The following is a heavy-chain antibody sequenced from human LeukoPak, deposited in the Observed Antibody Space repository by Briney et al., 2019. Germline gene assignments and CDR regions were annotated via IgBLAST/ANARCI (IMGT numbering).Heavy chain of an antibody. D-gene: IGHD5-24*01. Sequence: GGSLRLSCAASGFTFSSYAMSWVRQAPGKGQEWVSAISGSGGSTYYADSVKGRFTISRDNSKNTLYLQMNSLRAEDTAVYYCAKDEVEMATIAPLDYWGQGTLVTVSS. J-gene: IGHJ4*02. CDR1: GFTFSSYA. CDR2: ISGSGGST. CDR3: AKDEVEMATIAPLDY. V-gene: IGHV3-23*01.